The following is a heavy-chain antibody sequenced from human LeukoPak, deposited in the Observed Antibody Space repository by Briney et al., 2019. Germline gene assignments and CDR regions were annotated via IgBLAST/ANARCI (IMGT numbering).Heavy chain of an antibody. Sequence: PGGSLRLSCAASGFTFSSYAMSWVRQAPGEGLEWVAVISTDGSHKFHADSVKGRFPISRDNSKNTVYLQMNRLRAEDTAVYYCTKGRHCSGGRCYWDFDYWGPETLVTVSS. CDR2: ISTDGSHK. J-gene: IGHJ4*02. CDR1: GFTFSSYA. CDR3: TKGRHCSGGRCYWDFDY. V-gene: IGHV3-30*04. D-gene: IGHD2-15*01.